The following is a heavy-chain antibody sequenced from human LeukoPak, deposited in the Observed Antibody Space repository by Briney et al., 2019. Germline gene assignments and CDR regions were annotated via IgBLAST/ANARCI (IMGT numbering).Heavy chain of an antibody. CDR2: IYSSGHT. V-gene: IGHV4-4*07. CDR3: AREEDTNYYYSSADAFDI. D-gene: IGHD3-22*01. CDR1: GDSISSYY. J-gene: IGHJ3*02. Sequence: SETLSLTCTVSGDSISSYYWSWIRQPAGKGLEWIGRIYSSGHTNHNPSLKSRVSMSGDTSKNQFSLKLSSVSAADTAVYYCAREEDTNYYYSSADAFDIWGQGTMVTVSS.